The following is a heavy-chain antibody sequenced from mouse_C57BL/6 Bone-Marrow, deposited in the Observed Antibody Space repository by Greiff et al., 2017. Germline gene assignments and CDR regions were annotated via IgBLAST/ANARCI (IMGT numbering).Heavy chain of an antibody. CDR3: ANRGENLSGAWFAY. CDR1: GYTFTSYW. CDR2: IHPSDSDT. Sequence: QVQLQQPGAELVQPGASVKVSCKASGYTFTSYWMHWVKQRPGQGLEWIGRIHPSDSDTNYNQKFKGKATLTVDKSSSTAYMQLSSLTSEDSAVYYCANRGENLSGAWFAYWGQGTLVTVSA. J-gene: IGHJ3*01. V-gene: IGHV1-74*01. D-gene: IGHD1-1*01.